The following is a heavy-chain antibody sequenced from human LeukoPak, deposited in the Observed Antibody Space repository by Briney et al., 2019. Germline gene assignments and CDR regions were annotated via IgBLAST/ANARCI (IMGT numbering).Heavy chain of an antibody. J-gene: IGHJ4*02. CDR1: GFTFSSYW. V-gene: IGHV3-7*01. Sequence: PGGSLRLSCVASGFTFSSYWMSWVRQAPGKGLEWVANIKQDGSEKYYVDSVKGRFTISRDNAQESLYLQMNSLRAEDTAMYYCASGPDYSPRFEYWGQGTLVTVSS. CDR3: ASGPDYSPRFEY. D-gene: IGHD4-11*01. CDR2: IKQDGSEK.